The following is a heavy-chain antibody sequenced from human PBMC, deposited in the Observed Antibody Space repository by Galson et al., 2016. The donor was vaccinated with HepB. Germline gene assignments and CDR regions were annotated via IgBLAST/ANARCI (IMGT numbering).Heavy chain of an antibody. CDR3: ATAKPGSDIRSVFDY. CDR2: IVVGNNNT. D-gene: IGHD2-2*02. Sequence: SVKVSCKASGFTFSGSAVQWVRQVPGQRLEWIGWIVVGNNNTYYAQNFQERVTITRDMSATTAHMELRSLRSEDSAVYYCATAKPGSDIRSVFDYWGQGTLVTVSS. V-gene: IGHV1-58*01. CDR1: GFTFSGSA. J-gene: IGHJ4*02.